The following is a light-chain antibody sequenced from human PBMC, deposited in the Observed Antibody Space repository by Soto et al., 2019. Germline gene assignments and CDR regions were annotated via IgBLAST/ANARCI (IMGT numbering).Light chain of an antibody. CDR3: CSYGGGNNFYV. CDR2: EVS. J-gene: IGLJ1*01. Sequence: SALTQPHSASGSPGQSVTISCTGTSSDIGTYDYVSWYQHLPDKAPKLIIYEVSKRPSGVPDRFSGFKSGNTASLTVSGLQAEDEGDYSCCSYGGGNNFYVFGTGTKVTVL. CDR1: SSDIGTYDY. V-gene: IGLV2-8*01.